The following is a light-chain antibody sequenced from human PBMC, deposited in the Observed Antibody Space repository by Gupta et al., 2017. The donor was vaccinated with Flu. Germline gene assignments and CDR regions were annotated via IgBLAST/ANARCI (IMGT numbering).Light chain of an antibody. CDR2: WAS. Sequence: DIVMTQSPDSLAVSLGERATINRKSSQTVLYSSDNKNYLAWYQQKPGQPPKLLIYWASTRESGVPDRVSGSGSGTDFTLTISSLQAEDVAVYYCQQYYSTPPTFGQGTKVEIK. V-gene: IGKV4-1*01. J-gene: IGKJ1*01. CDR3: QQYYSTPPT. CDR1: QTVLYSSDNKNY.